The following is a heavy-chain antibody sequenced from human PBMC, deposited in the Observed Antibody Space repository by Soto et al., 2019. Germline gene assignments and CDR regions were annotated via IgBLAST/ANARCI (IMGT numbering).Heavy chain of an antibody. CDR1: RVSNSNFF. D-gene: IGHD6-13*01. V-gene: IGHV4-59*03. CDR3: AAMRQRLVLRPDY. J-gene: IGHJ4*01. CDR2: IFYNGAT. Sequence: SETLSLTCTVSRVSNSNFFYNWIRQPPGKGLEWIGHIFYNGATNYNPSLKGRVSISLDTSRNQFSLTLTSVTAADTAVYYCAAMRQRLVLRPDYWGQGTLVTVSS.